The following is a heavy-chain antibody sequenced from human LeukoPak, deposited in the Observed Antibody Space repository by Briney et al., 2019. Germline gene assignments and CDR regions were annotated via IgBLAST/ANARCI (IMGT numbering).Heavy chain of an antibody. V-gene: IGHV1-18*01. J-gene: IGHJ4*02. CDR2: ISAYNGNT. D-gene: IGHD3-10*01. CDR3: ARVPVLLWFGEPLY. Sequence: GASVKVSCKASCYTFTSYGISWVLHAPGQGLEWMGWISAYNGNTNYAQKLQGRVTMTTDTSKSTAYMELRSLRSDDTAVYYCARVPVLLWFGEPLYWGQGTLVTVSS. CDR1: CYTFTSYG.